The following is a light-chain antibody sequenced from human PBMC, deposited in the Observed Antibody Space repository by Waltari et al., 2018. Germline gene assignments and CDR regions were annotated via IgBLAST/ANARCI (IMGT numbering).Light chain of an antibody. J-gene: IGLJ1*01. V-gene: IGLV3-1*01. CDR3: QAWDSSTYV. Sequence: SYELPQPPSVSVSPGQPGRSPCSGDNLGDKYACWYKQKPGQSPVLVIYQDSKRPSVIPERFSGSNSGNTATLTISGTQAMDEADYYCQAWDSSTYVFGTGTKVTVL. CDR2: QDS. CDR1: NLGDKY.